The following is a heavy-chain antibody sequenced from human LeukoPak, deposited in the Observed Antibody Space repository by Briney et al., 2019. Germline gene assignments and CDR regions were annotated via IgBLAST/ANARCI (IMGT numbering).Heavy chain of an antibody. V-gene: IGHV4-34*01. D-gene: IGHD3-3*01. CDR3: ARRSYDFWSGYRSSYYNGMDV. CDR2: INHSGST. Sequence: SETLSLTCDVYGGSFSCYYWSWIRQPPGKGLEWIGEINHSGSTNYNPSLKSRVTISVDTSKNQFSLKLSSVTAADTAVYYCARRSYDFWSGYRSSYYNGMDVWGQGTTVTVSS. J-gene: IGHJ6*02. CDR1: GGSFSCYY.